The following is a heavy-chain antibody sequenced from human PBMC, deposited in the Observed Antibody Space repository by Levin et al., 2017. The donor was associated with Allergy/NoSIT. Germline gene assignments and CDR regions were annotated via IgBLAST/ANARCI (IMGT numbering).Heavy chain of an antibody. J-gene: IGHJ4*02. CDR3: ARHLYCGSTTCYWKYFDY. D-gene: IGHD2-2*01. CDR2: ISSSSSTYM. V-gene: IGHV3-21*01. Sequence: GGSLRLSCKTSGFTFSSYEMNWVRQAPGKGLEWVSSISSSSSTYMYYADSVKGRFTISRDNAKNSLYLQMNSLRAEDTAVYYCARHLYCGSTTCYWKYFDYWGQGTLVTVSS. CDR1: GFTFSSYE.